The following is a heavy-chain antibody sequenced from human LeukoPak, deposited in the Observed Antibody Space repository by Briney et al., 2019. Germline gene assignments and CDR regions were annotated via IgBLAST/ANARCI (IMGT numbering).Heavy chain of an antibody. Sequence: ASVKVSCKVSGYTLSDLAMHWVRQAPGKGLGWMDGLHPEDGEAIYAQPLQGRVTMTEDTSTDTAYMELSSLRSDDTAVYYCATRNFGDYGAFDIWGQGTLVTVSS. CDR2: LHPEDGEA. CDR1: GYTLSDLA. J-gene: IGHJ3*02. CDR3: ATRNFGDYGAFDI. D-gene: IGHD4-17*01. V-gene: IGHV1-24*01.